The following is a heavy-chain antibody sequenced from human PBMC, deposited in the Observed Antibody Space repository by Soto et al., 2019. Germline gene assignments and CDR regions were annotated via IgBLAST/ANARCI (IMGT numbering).Heavy chain of an antibody. CDR3: ARGIAAAGPNWFDP. Sequence: ASVKVCWKACGYIFTSYYIHWVRQALGQGLEWMGWINPFDGSRMFAQKFQGWVTMTRDTSISTAYMELSRLRSDDTAVYYCARGIAAAGPNWFDPWRQGTLVTVSS. V-gene: IGHV1-2*04. CDR1: GYIFTSYY. CDR2: INPFDGSR. D-gene: IGHD6-13*01. J-gene: IGHJ5*02.